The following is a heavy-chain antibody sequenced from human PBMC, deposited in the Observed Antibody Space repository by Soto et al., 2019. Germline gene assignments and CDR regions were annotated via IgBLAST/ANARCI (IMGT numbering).Heavy chain of an antibody. CDR3: ARGLRASFGVRLSYYYYGMDV. CDR2: ITHSGST. Sequence: KTSETLSLTCALYGGSFSDYYWGWIRQPPGKGLECIGEITHSGSTNYNPSLKSRVTLSVDTSKNQFSLNLTSVTAADTAVYYCARGLRASFGVRLSYYYYGMDVWGQGTTVTVSS. J-gene: IGHJ6*02. V-gene: IGHV4-34*01. CDR1: GGSFSDYY. D-gene: IGHD3-10*01.